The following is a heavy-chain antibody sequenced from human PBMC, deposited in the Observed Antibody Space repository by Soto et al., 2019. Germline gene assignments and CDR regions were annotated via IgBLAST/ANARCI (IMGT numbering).Heavy chain of an antibody. CDR3: ARERREGSSFDY. CDR2: IYYSGST. Sequence: SETLSLTCTVSGGSISSYYWSWIRQPPGEGLEWIGYIYYSGSTNYNPSLKSRVTISVDTSKNQFSLKLSSVTAADTAVYYCARERREGSSFDYWGQGTLVTVSS. J-gene: IGHJ4*02. CDR1: GGSISSYY. D-gene: IGHD3-10*01. V-gene: IGHV4-59*01.